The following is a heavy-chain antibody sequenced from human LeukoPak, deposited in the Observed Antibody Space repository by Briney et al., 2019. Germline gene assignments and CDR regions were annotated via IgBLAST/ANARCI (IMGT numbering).Heavy chain of an antibody. J-gene: IGHJ4*02. CDR3: ARHIGYNYGHD. CDR2: IYYSGSP. CDR1: DASMSSRSYY. V-gene: IGHV4-39*01. D-gene: IGHD5-18*01. Sequence: SETLSLACSVSDASMSSRSYYWGWIPQPPARGLEWLGRIYYSGSPYYSPSLKSRVTISQDTSKSLFSLKLPSVTAPDTVVYFCARHIGYNYGHDWGQGTLVTVSS.